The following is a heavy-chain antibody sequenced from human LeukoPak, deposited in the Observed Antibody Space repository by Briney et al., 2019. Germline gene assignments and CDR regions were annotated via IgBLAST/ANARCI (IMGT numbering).Heavy chain of an antibody. D-gene: IGHD2-2*01. CDR1: GGSISTYY. Sequence: SETLSLTCTVSGGSISTYYWSWIRQPPGKGLEWIGEINHSGSTNYNPSLKSRVTISVDTSKNQFSLKLSSVTAADTAVYYCASVYCSSTSCYGKWPPNWGQGTLVTVSS. V-gene: IGHV4-34*01. CDR2: INHSGST. J-gene: IGHJ4*02. CDR3: ASVYCSSTSCYGKWPPN.